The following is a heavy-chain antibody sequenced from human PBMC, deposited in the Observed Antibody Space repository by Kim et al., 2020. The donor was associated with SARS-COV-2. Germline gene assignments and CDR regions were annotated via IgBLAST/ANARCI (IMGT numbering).Heavy chain of an antibody. J-gene: IGHJ4*02. CDR1: GFTFNDYA. CDR3: AKEWASGSG. CDR2: ISGNGGSA. V-gene: IGHV3-43*02. Sequence: GGSLRLSCAASGFTFNDYAMHWVRQVPGKGLEWVSFISGNGGSAYYADSVRGRFTISRDNSKNSLYLQMNSLRTEDTALYYCAKEWASGSGWGQGTLVTVSS. D-gene: IGHD6-19*01.